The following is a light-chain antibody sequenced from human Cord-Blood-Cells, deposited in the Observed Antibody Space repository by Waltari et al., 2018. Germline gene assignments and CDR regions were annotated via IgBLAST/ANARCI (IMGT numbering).Light chain of an antibody. CDR2: DVS. V-gene: IGLV2-11*01. Sequence: QSALTQPRSVSGSPGQSVTISCTGTSSDVGGYNYVSWYQQHPGKAPKLMIDDVSKQPSGVPDRFSGSKSGNTASLSSSGLQAEDEADYYCCSYAGSYTEVFGTGTKVTVL. CDR3: CSYAGSYTEV. CDR1: SSDVGGYNY. J-gene: IGLJ1*01.